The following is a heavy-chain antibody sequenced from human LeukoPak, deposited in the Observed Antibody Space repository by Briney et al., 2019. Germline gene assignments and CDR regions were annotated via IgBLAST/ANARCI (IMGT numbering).Heavy chain of an antibody. CDR2: IYYSGST. J-gene: IGHJ5*02. CDR3: ARSLAYCGGDCYSYWFDP. D-gene: IGHD2-21*02. Sequence: SETLSLTCSVSGGSISSHYWSWIRQPPGKGLEWIGYIYYSGSTKYNPSLKSRVTISVDTSKNQFSLKLSSVTAADTAVYYCARSLAYCGGDCYSYWFDPWGQGTLVTVSS. V-gene: IGHV4-59*11. CDR1: GGSISSHY.